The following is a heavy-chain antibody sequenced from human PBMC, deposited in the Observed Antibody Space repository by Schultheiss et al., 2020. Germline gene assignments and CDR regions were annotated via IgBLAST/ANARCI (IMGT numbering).Heavy chain of an antibody. CDR1: GGSIRSYY. J-gene: IGHJ5*02. CDR3: ARAYYDSSGDYWFDP. D-gene: IGHD3-22*01. CDR2: IYYSGST. V-gene: IGHV4-59*01. Sequence: SQTLSLTCTVSGGSIRSYYWSWVRQPPGKGLEWIGYIYYSGSTNYNPSLKSRVTISVDTSKNQFSLKLSSVTAADTAVYYCARAYYDSSGDYWFDPWGQGTLVTVSS.